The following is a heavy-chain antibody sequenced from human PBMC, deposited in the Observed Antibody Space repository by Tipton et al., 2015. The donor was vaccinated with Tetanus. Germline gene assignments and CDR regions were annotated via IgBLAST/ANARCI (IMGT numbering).Heavy chain of an antibody. Sequence: TLSLTCAVHGGSFSDYFWSWIRQYPGKGLEWIGDIYYSGSTYYNPSLKSRVTISVDTSKNQFSLQLNSVTAADTAVYYCARDQARGARGWNHFDYWGQGTLATVSS. CDR2: IYYSGST. CDR3: ARDQARGARGWNHFDY. J-gene: IGHJ4*02. CDR1: GGSFSDYF. V-gene: IGHV4-34*09. D-gene: IGHD1-26*01.